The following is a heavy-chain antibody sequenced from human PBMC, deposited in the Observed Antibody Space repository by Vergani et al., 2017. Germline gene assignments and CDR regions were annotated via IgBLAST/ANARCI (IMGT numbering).Heavy chain of an antibody. V-gene: IGHV4-4*09. CDR3: ARLGHSGDFDY. CDR1: GGSISSYY. J-gene: IGHJ4*02. D-gene: IGHD2-21*01. Sequence: QVQLQESGPGLVKPSETLSLTCTVSGGSISSYYWSWIRQPPGKGLEWIGYIYTSGSTNYNPSLKSRVTISVDTSKTQFSLKLSSVTAADTAVYYCARLGHSGDFDYWGQGTLVTVSS. CDR2: IYTSGST.